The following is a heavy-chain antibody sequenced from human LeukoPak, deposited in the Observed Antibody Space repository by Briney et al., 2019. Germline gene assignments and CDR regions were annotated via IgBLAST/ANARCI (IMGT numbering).Heavy chain of an antibody. V-gene: IGHV4-39*07. D-gene: IGHD2-2*01. CDR3: ARGGRTDIVVVPAFYYYGMDV. Sequence: SETLSLTCTVSGGSISSSSYYWGWIRQPPGKGLEWIGSIYYSGSTYYNPSLKSRVTISVDTSKNQFSLKLSSVTAADTAVYYCARGGRTDIVVVPAFYYYGMDVWGQGTTVTVSS. CDR1: GGSISSSSYY. J-gene: IGHJ6*02. CDR2: IYYSGST.